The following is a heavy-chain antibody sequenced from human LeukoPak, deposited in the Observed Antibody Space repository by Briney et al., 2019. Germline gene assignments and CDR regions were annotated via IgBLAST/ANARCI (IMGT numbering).Heavy chain of an antibody. J-gene: IGHJ5*02. D-gene: IGHD2-2*01. V-gene: IGHV4-34*01. CDR1: GGSFSGYY. Sequence: PSETLSLTCAVYGGSFSGYYWSWIRQPPGKGLEWIGEINHSGSTNYNPSLKSRVTISVDTSKNQFSLKLSSVTAAATAVYYCARGNIVVVPAAIDWFDPWGQGTLVTVSS. CDR3: ARGNIVVVPAAIDWFDP. CDR2: INHSGST.